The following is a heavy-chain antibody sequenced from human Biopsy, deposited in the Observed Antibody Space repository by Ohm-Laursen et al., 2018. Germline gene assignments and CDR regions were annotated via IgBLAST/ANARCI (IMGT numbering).Heavy chain of an antibody. J-gene: IGHJ4*02. CDR1: GFTFSSYY. D-gene: IGHD2-21*01. Sequence: SLRLSCAASGFTFSSYYMSWVRLAPGKGLEWVANINQDGSGKNYVDSVKGRITICRDNAENSVYLQMSSLRSEDTAVYYCARSLWPEDYWGQGTLVTVSS. CDR2: INQDGSGK. CDR3: ARSLWPEDY. V-gene: IGHV3-7*01.